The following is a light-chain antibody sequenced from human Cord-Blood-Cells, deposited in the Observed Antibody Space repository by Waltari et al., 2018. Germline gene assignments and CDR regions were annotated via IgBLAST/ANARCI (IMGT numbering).Light chain of an antibody. CDR3: QQLNIYALT. CDR2: DAS. J-gene: IGKJ4*01. CDR1: QGTSSD. Sequence: AIQLTQSPYSLSASVGDRVTITSRASQGTSSDLAWYQQKPGQAPNLLLYDASSLESGVRSRFSGSGCGSDFTLLISSLQPEDFVTYYWQQLNIYALTFVGGAKVEI. V-gene: IGKV1-13*02.